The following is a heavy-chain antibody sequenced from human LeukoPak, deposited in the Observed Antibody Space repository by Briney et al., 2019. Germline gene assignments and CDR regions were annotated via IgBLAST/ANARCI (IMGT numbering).Heavy chain of an antibody. CDR3: ARRSGRYGSGSYYY. CDR2: INPNSGGT. D-gene: IGHD3-10*01. CDR1: GYTFTGYY. V-gene: IGHV1-2*02. J-gene: IGHJ4*02. Sequence: ASVKVSCKASGYTFTGYYMHWVRQAPGQGLEWMGWINPNSGGTNYAQKFQGRVTMTRDTSISTAYMELSRLRSDDTAVYYCARRSGRYGSGSYYYWGQGTLVTVSS.